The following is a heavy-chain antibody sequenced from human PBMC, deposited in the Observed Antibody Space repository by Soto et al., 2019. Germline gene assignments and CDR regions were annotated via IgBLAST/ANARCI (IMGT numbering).Heavy chain of an antibody. Sequence: PSETLSLTCAVSGGSISSSNWWSWVRQPPGKGLEWIGEIYHSGSTNYNPSLKSRVTISVDKSKNQFSLKLSSVTAADTAVYYCARFGYGDYYYYYGMGVWGQGTKVTVSS. J-gene: IGHJ6*02. CDR2: IYHSGST. V-gene: IGHV4-4*02. CDR3: ARFGYGDYYYYYGMGV. D-gene: IGHD5-18*01. CDR1: GGSISSSNW.